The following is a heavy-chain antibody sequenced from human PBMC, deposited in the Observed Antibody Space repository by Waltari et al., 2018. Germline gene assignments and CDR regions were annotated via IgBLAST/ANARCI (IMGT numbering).Heavy chain of an antibody. CDR3: ARGLKLGVYYYYGMDV. CDR2: INHGGRP. J-gene: IGHJ6*02. CDR1: GGSFSGYY. Sequence: QVQLQQWGAGLLKPSETLSLTCAVYGGSFSGYYWSWIRQPPGKGLEWIGEINHGGRPNYNPSLKSRVTISVDTSKNQFSLKLSSVTAADTAVYYCARGLKLGVYYYYGMDVWGQGTTVTVSS. D-gene: IGHD7-27*01. V-gene: IGHV4-34*01.